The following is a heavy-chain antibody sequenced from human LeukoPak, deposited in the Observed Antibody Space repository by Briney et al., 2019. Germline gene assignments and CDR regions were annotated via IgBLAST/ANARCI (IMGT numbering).Heavy chain of an antibody. D-gene: IGHD3-22*01. V-gene: IGHV3-48*04. J-gene: IGHJ4*02. CDR3: AREWLFPYFDY. Sequence: GGXXXLSCAASGFTFSSYSMDWVRQAPGKGLEWVSYISRSSSTIYYADSVKGRFTISRDNAKNSLYLQMSSLRAEDTAVYYCAREWLFPYFDYWGQGTLVTVSS. CDR1: GFTFSSYS. CDR2: ISRSSSTI.